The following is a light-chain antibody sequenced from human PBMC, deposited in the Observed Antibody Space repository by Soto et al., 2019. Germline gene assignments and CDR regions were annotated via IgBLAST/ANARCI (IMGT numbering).Light chain of an antibody. V-gene: IGKV1-39*01. CDR3: QQTYNTPLT. J-gene: IGKJ4*01. Sequence: DIQMTQSPSSLSASVGDRVTITCRASQTITTYLNWYQQRPGKAPKLLIFGATALQGGVPSRFSGSGSGTDFTLTISSLQPEDFATYHCQQTYNTPLTFGGGTKV. CDR2: GAT. CDR1: QTITTY.